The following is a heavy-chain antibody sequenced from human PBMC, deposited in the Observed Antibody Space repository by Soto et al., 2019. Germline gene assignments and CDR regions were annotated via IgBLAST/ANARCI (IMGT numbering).Heavy chain of an antibody. Sequence: SETLSLTCTVSGGSISSSNYHWGWTRQAPGKGLEWIGNIYYTGSTYYNPSLISRVTVSVDTSKNQFSLRLTSVTAADSATYYCARRLVGAVKGFDYWGQGALVTVSS. CDR3: ARRLVGAVKGFDY. J-gene: IGHJ4*02. CDR2: IYYTGST. V-gene: IGHV4-39*01. D-gene: IGHD1-26*01. CDR1: GGSISSSNYH.